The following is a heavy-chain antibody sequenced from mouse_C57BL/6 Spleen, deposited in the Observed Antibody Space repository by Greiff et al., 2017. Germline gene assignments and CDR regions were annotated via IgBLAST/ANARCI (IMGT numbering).Heavy chain of an antibody. J-gene: IGHJ1*03. V-gene: IGHV3-1*01. D-gene: IGHD2-12*01. CDR2: ISYSGST. CDR1: GYSITSGYD. CDR3: ARYSPHWYFDV. Sequence: VQLKESGPGMVKPSQSLSLTCTVTGYSITSGYDWHWIRHFPGNKLEWMGYISYSGSTNYNPSLKSRISITHDTSKNHFFLKLNSVTTEDTATYYCARYSPHWYFDVWGTGTTVTVSS.